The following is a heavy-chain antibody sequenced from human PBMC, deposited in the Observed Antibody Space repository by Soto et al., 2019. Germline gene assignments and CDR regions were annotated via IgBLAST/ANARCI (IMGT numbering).Heavy chain of an antibody. J-gene: IGHJ3*02. D-gene: IGHD3-22*01. CDR1: GGSFSGYY. CDR2: INHSGST. Sequence: ETLSLTCAVYGGSFSGYYWSWIRQPPGKGLEWIGEINHSGSTNYNPSLKSRVTISVDTSKNQFSLKLSSVTAADTAVYYCARPVVVITTLGAFDIWGQGTMVTVSS. V-gene: IGHV4-34*01. CDR3: ARPVVVITTLGAFDI.